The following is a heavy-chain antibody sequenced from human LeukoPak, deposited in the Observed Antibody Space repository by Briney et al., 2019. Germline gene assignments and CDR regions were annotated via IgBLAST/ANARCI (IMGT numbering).Heavy chain of an antibody. CDR1: GGSISSSSYY. J-gene: IGHJ5*02. CDR3: ARGGGDWPWFDP. CDR2: IYYSGST. D-gene: IGHD2-21*02. V-gene: IGHV4-61*05. Sequence: SETLSLTCTVSGGSISSSSYYWGWIRQPPGKGLEWIGYIYYSGSTNYNPSLKSRVTISVDTSKNQFSLKLRFVTAADTAVYYCARGGGDWPWFDPWGQGTLVTVSS.